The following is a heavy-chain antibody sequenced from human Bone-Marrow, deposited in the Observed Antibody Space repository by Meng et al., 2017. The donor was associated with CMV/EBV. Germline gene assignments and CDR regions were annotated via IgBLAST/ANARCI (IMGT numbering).Heavy chain of an antibody. CDR3: ARDTRITGTTGLMRS. CDR1: GYTFTSYG. Sequence: ASVKVSCKASGYTFTSYGISWVRQAPGQGLEWMGWISAYNGNTNYAQKLQGRVTMTTDTSTSTAYMELRSLRSDDTAVYYCARDTRITGTTGLMRSWGQGTLVTVSS. V-gene: IGHV1-18*01. D-gene: IGHD1-7*01. CDR2: ISAYNGNT. J-gene: IGHJ4*02.